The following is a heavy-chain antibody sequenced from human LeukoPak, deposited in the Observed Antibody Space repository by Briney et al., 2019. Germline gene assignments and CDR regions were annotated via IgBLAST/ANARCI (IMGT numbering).Heavy chain of an antibody. CDR2: IYHSVST. CDR1: GYAISSGYY. J-gene: IGHJ5*02. V-gene: IGHV4-38-2*02. CDR3: ARDPITISNSDWFDP. D-gene: IGHD3-3*01. Sequence: SETLSLTCTVSGYAISSGYYWGWIRQPPGKGLEWIGSIYHSVSTYYNPSLTSRVTISVDTSKNQFSLKLSSATAADTAVYYCARDPITISNSDWFDPWGQGTLVTVSS.